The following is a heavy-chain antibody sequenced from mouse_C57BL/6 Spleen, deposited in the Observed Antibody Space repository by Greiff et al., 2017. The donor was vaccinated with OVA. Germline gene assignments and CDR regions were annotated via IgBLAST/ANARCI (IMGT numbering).Heavy chain of an antibody. CDR2: IDPSDSYT. V-gene: IGHV1-69*01. Sequence: VQLQQSGAELVMPGASVKLSCKASGYTFTSYWMHWVKQRPGQGLEWIGEIDPSDSYTNYNQKFKGKSTLTVDKSSSTAYMQLSSLTSEDSAVYYCARFPNWDGGYYAMDYWGQGTSVTVSS. D-gene: IGHD4-1*01. CDR3: ARFPNWDGGYYAMDY. CDR1: GYTFTSYW. J-gene: IGHJ4*01.